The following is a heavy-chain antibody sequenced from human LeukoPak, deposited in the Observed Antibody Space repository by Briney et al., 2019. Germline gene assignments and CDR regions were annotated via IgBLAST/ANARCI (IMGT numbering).Heavy chain of an antibody. CDR3: ARVDYDILTGYYGY. J-gene: IGHJ4*02. CDR1: GFTFSDYY. CDR2: ISSSGSTI. D-gene: IGHD3-9*01. V-gene: IGHV3-11*01. Sequence: PGGSLRLSCAASGFTFSDYYMSWVRQAPGKGLEWVSYISSSGSTIYYADSVKGRFTISRDNAKNSLYLQMNSLRAEDTAVYYCARVDYDILTGYYGYWGQGTLVTVSS.